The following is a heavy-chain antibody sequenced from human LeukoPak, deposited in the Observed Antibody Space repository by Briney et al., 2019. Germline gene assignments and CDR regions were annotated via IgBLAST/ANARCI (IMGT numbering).Heavy chain of an antibody. Sequence: GGSLRLSCAASGFTFSSYTMKWVRQAPGKGLEWVSHISTSSSTIYYADSVKGRFTISRDNAKNSLYLQMYSLRDEDTAMYYCARGSQQLVIDYWGQGTLVTVSS. D-gene: IGHD6-13*01. V-gene: IGHV3-48*02. CDR2: ISTSSSTI. CDR3: ARGSQQLVIDY. CDR1: GFTFSSYT. J-gene: IGHJ4*02.